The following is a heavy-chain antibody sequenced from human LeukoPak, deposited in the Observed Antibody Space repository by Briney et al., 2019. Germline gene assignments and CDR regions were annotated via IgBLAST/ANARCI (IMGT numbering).Heavy chain of an antibody. V-gene: IGHV3-48*02. Sequence: GGSLRLSCAASGFIFSDFSMNWVRQAPGKGLEWVSYISTGSSSINYADSVKGRFTISTDNAENSLYLQMNSLRDEDTAVYYCARDLNWGFDYWGQGTLVSVSS. CDR2: ISTGSSSI. CDR3: ARDLNWGFDY. CDR1: GFIFSDFS. J-gene: IGHJ4*02. D-gene: IGHD7-27*01.